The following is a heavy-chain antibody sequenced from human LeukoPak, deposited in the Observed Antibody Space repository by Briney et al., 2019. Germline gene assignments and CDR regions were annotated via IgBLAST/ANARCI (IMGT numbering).Heavy chain of an antibody. Sequence: PGGSLRLSCAASGFNFDDYAMHWVRQAPGKGLGWDSGISWNSGSIGYADSVKGRFTISRDNAKNSLYLQMNSLRAEDMALYHCAKDGYSSSLGLVYFDYWGQETLVTVSS. D-gene: IGHD6-6*01. CDR1: GFNFDDYA. V-gene: IGHV3-9*03. J-gene: IGHJ4*02. CDR3: AKDGYSSSLGLVYFDY. CDR2: ISWNSGSI.